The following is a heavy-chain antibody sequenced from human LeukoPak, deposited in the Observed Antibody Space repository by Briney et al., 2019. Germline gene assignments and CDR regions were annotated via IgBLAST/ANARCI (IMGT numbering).Heavy chain of an antibody. V-gene: IGHV4-31*03. CDR3: ARDRPSDSSSWYYYYGMDV. CDR2: IYYSGST. D-gene: IGHD6-13*01. Sequence: SQTLSLTCTVSGGSISSGGYYWRWIRQHPGKGLEWIGYIYYSGSTYYNPSLKSRVTISVDTSKNQFSLKLSSVTAADTAVYYCARDRPSDSSSWYYYYGMDVWGKGTTVTVFS. J-gene: IGHJ6*04. CDR1: GGSISSGGYY.